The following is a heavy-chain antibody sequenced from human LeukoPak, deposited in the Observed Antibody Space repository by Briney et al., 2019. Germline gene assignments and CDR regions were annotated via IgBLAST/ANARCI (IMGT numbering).Heavy chain of an antibody. J-gene: IGHJ4*02. CDR1: GFTFSSYT. Sequence: PGGSLRLPCAASGFTFSSYTMNWVRQAPGKGLEWVSSIISSSSFIYYADSVKGRFTISRDNDKNLLYLQMNSLRAEDTAVYYCARDFGGYCSSSSCYLGFLDYWGQGTLVTVSS. CDR2: IISSSSFI. V-gene: IGHV3-21*03. CDR3: ARDFGGYCSSSSCYLGFLDY. D-gene: IGHD2-2*01.